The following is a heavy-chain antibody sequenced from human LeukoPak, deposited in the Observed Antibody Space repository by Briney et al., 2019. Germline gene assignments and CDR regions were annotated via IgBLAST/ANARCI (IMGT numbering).Heavy chain of an antibody. Sequence: ASVKVSCKASGYTFTSYAMHWVRQAPGQRLEWMGWINAGNGNTKYSQKFQGRVTITRDTSASTAYMELSSLGSEDTAVYYCARGMQQWLAFDYWGQGTLVTVSS. CDR3: ARGMQQWLAFDY. J-gene: IGHJ4*02. V-gene: IGHV1-3*01. CDR2: INAGNGNT. CDR1: GYTFTSYA. D-gene: IGHD6-19*01.